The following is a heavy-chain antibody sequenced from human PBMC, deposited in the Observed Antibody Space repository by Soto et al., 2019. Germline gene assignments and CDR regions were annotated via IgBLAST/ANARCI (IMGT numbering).Heavy chain of an antibody. CDR2: ISGSGGST. J-gene: IGHJ6*03. V-gene: IGHV3-23*01. Sequence: PGGSLRLSCAASGFTFSSYAMSWVRQAPGKGLEWVSAISGSGGSTYYADSVKGRFTISRDNSKNTLYLQMNSLRAEDTAVYYCAKEGGGGHYYYYYYMDVWGKGTTVTVSS. CDR1: GFTFSSYA. D-gene: IGHD3-16*01. CDR3: AKEGGGGHYYYYYYMDV.